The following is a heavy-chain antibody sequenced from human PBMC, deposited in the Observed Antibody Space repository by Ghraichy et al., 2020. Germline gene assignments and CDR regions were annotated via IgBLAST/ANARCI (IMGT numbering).Heavy chain of an antibody. Sequence: GESLNISCKGSGYSFTSYWIGWVRQMPGKGLEWMGIIYPGDSDTRYSPSFQGQVTISADKSISTAYLQWSSLKASDTAMYYCATRVYPSRAPGYFDLWGRGTLVTVSS. J-gene: IGHJ2*01. D-gene: IGHD2-2*01. CDR3: ATRVYPSRAPGYFDL. CDR2: IYPGDSDT. V-gene: IGHV5-51*01. CDR1: GYSFTSYW.